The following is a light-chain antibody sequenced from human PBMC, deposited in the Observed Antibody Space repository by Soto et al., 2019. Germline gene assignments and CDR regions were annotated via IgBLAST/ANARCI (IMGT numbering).Light chain of an antibody. CDR3: QSYDTSLSVCV. J-gene: IGLJ3*02. CDR2: DNT. V-gene: IGLV1-40*01. CDR1: SSNIGAGYD. Sequence: QSVLTQPPSVSGAPGQRVTISCTGSSSNIGAGYDVRWYQQLPGTAPKLLIYDNTNRPSGVPDRFSGSKSGASASLAITGLQAEDEADYYCQSYDTSLSVCVFGGGTKVTVL.